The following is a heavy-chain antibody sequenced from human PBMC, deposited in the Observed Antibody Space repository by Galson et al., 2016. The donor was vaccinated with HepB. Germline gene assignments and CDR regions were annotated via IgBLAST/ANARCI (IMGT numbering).Heavy chain of an antibody. D-gene: IGHD3-3*02. CDR1: GGSISSSTYY. J-gene: IGHJ2*01. CDR2: IYYSGAI. CDR3: ARYIRSNCYFDL. Sequence: SETLSLTCTVSGGSISSSTYYWGWIRQPPGKGLEWIGNIYYSGAIAYNPSLKSRVTISVDTSKNQFSLKLTSVTAADTAMYYCARYIRSNCYFDLWGRGTLVTVSS. V-gene: IGHV4-39*07.